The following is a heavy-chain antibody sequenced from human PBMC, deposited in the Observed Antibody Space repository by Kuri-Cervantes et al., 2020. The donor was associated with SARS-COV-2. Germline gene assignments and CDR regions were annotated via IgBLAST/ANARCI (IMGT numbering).Heavy chain of an antibody. Sequence: GSLRLSCTVSGGSISNSFYYWGWIRQPPGKGLEWIGSIYYSGSTYYNPSLKSRVTISVDTSKDQFSLKLSSVTAADTAVYYCARQDTYYYDSSGPFDYWGQGTLVTVSS. J-gene: IGHJ4*02. V-gene: IGHV4-39*01. CDR1: GGSISNSFYY. CDR2: IYYSGST. CDR3: ARQDTYYYDSSGPFDY. D-gene: IGHD3-22*01.